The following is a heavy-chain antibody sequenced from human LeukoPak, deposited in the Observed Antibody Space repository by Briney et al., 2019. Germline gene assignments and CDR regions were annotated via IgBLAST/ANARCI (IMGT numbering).Heavy chain of an antibody. CDR3: ARGEVQYCSGGSCYSLGFYYYYYGMDV. Sequence: PGGSLRLSCAASGFTFSSYAMHWVRQAPGKGLEWVAVISYDGSNKYYADSVKGRFTISRDNSKNTLYRQMNSLRAEDTAVYYCARGEVQYCSGGSCYSLGFYYYYYGMDVWGQGTTVTVSS. CDR2: ISYDGSNK. D-gene: IGHD2-15*01. J-gene: IGHJ6*02. V-gene: IGHV3-30-3*01. CDR1: GFTFSSYA.